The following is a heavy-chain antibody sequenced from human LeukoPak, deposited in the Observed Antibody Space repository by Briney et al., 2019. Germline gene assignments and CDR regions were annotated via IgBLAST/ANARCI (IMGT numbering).Heavy chain of an antibody. CDR1: GFTFSSYA. D-gene: IGHD5-18*01. CDR3: AKDIRGYSYGPLDY. CDR2: ISGGGGST. V-gene: IGHV3-23*01. J-gene: IGHJ4*02. Sequence: GGSLRLSCAASGFTFSSYAMSWVRQAPGKGLEWVSAISGGGGSTYYADSVKGRFTISRDNSKNTLYLQMNSLRAEDTAVYYCAKDIRGYSYGPLDYWGQGTLVTVSS.